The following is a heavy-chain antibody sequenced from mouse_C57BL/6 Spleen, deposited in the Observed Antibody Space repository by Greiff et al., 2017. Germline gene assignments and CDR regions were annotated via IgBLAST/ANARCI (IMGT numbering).Heavy chain of an antibody. CDR1: GFNIKDYY. V-gene: IGHV14-2*01. J-gene: IGHJ4*01. CDR3: DISYYDAMDY. D-gene: IGHD2-10*01. CDR2: IDPEDGET. Sequence: EVMLVESGAELVKPGASVKLSCTASGFNIKDYYMHWVKQRTEQGLAWIGRIDPEDGETKYAPQFQGQATITADTSSNTAYLKLSSLTSEDTAVEYCDISYYDAMDYWGQGTSVTVSS.